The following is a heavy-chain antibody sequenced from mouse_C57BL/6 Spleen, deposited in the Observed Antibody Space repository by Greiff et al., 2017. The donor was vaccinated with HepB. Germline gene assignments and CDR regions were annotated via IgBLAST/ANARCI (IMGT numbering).Heavy chain of an antibody. CDR3: TTGTTVWYFDV. V-gene: IGHV14-4*01. CDR2: IDPENGDT. CDR1: GFNIKDDY. Sequence: EVQLQQSGAELVRPGASVKLSCTASGFNIKDDYMHWVKQRPEQGLEWIGWIDPENGDTEYASKFQGKATITADTSSNTAYLQLSSLTSEDTAVYYCTTGTTVWYFDVWGTGTTVTVAS. J-gene: IGHJ1*03. D-gene: IGHD1-1*01.